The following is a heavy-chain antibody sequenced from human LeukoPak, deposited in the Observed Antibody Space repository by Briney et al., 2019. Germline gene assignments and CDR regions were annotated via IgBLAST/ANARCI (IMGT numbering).Heavy chain of an antibody. D-gene: IGHD6-13*01. V-gene: IGHV1-69*05. CDR1: GGTFSSYA. J-gene: IGHJ5*02. Sequence: ASVKVSCKASGGTFSSYAISWVRQAPGQGLEWMGRIIPIFGTANYAQKFQGRVTITTDESTGTAYMELSSLRSEDTAVYYCAILRGYSSSWYNWFDPWGQGTLVTVSS. CDR3: AILRGYSSSWYNWFDP. CDR2: IIPIFGTA.